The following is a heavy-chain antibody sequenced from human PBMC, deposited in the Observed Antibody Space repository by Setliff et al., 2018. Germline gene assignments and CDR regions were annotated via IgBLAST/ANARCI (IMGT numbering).Heavy chain of an antibody. CDR2: VNPNSGNT. D-gene: IGHD3-22*01. J-gene: IGHJ3*02. V-gene: IGHV1-8*03. Sequence: GASVKVSCKASGYTFISYDINWVRQATGQGLEWMGWVNPNSGNTGYAQKFQGRVTITRDTSASTAYMELSSLRSEDTAVYYCASSFSSYYDSSGYPLGAFDIWGQGTMVTVSS. CDR1: GYTFISYD. CDR3: ASSFSSYYDSSGYPLGAFDI.